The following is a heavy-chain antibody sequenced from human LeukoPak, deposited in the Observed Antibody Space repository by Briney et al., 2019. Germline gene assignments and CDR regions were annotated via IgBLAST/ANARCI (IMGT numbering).Heavy chain of an antibody. Sequence: SETLSLTCTVSGGSISSYYWSWIRQPPGKGLEWIGYIYTSGRTNYNPSLKSRVTISVDTSKNQFSLKLSPVTAADTAVYYCARQWAGTTRDSDYFDYWGQGTLVTVSS. CDR2: IYTSGRT. J-gene: IGHJ4*02. CDR3: ARQWAGTTRDSDYFDY. D-gene: IGHD1-7*01. V-gene: IGHV4-4*09. CDR1: GGSISSYY.